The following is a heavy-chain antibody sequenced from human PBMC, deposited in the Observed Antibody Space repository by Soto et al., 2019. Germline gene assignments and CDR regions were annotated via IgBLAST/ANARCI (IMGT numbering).Heavy chain of an antibody. D-gene: IGHD1-1*01. CDR1: ADSSTISDSY. Sequence: TSETLSLTCTVSADSSTISDSYWGWLRQPPGKGLQWIGSSSYNGGTFYNPSLKGRVAISVDPSKKHSSLQVTSVSAADTAVYYCARHRIEVVWRGFDYWGQGSPVTVS. CDR3: ARHRIEVVWRGFDY. CDR2: SSYNGGT. J-gene: IGHJ4*02. V-gene: IGHV4-39*01.